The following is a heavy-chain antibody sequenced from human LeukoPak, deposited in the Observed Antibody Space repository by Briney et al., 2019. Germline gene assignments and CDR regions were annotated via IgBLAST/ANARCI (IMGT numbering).Heavy chain of an antibody. CDR3: AGTYYYGSGSYYA. J-gene: IGHJ5*02. CDR1: GFSFSNYG. D-gene: IGHD3-10*01. V-gene: IGHV3-30*02. CDR2: IRYDGSKK. Sequence: PGGSLRLSCAASGFSFSNYGIHWVRQAPGKGLEWVAFIRYDGSKKDYADSVKGRFTIPRDNSKNTLFLQMNSLRAEDTAVYYCAGTYYYGSGSYYAWGQGTLVTVSS.